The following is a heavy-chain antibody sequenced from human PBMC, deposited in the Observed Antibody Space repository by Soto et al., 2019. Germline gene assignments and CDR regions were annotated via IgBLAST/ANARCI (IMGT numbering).Heavy chain of an antibody. D-gene: IGHD2-2*01. V-gene: IGHV4-34*01. CDR2: INHSGST. Sequence: SETLSLTCAVYGGSFSGYYWSWIRQPPGKGLEWIGEINHSGSTNYNPSLKSRVTISVDTSKNQFSLKLSSGTAADTAVYYCARTCTSCLDAFDIWGQGTMVTVSS. J-gene: IGHJ3*02. CDR1: GGSFSGYY. CDR3: ARTCTSCLDAFDI.